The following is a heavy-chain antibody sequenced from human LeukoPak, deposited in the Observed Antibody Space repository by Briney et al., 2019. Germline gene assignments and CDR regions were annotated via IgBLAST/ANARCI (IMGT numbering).Heavy chain of an antibody. Sequence: PGGSLRLSCAASGFTFSSYWMHWVRQAPGKGLVWVSRINSDGSSTSYADSVKGRFTLSRDNAKNTLYLQMNSLRVEDTAVHYCVVGTKPLSYHFFDYWGQGALVTVSS. CDR3: VVGTKPLSYHFFDY. CDR1: GFTFSSYW. J-gene: IGHJ4*02. D-gene: IGHD1-7*01. CDR2: INSDGSST. V-gene: IGHV3-74*01.